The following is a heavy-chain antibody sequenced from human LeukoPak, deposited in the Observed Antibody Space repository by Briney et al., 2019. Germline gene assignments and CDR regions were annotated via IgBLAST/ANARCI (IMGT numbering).Heavy chain of an antibody. J-gene: IGHJ4*02. Sequence: ASVKVSCKASGYTFTYFYMHWVRQAPGQGLEWMGWINSNSGGTNYAQKFQGRVTMTRDTSISTAYMELSSLRSDDTAVYYCARYSSGRPPFDYWGQGTLVTVSS. V-gene: IGHV1-2*02. CDR1: GYTFTYFY. CDR2: INSNSGGT. CDR3: ARYSSGRPPFDY. D-gene: IGHD3-22*01.